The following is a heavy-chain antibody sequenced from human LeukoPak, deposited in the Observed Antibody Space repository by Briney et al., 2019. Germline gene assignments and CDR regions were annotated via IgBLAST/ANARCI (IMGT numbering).Heavy chain of an antibody. D-gene: IGHD3-3*01. Sequence: SVKVSCKASGGTFSSYAISWVRQVPGQGLEWMGGIIPIFGTANYAQKFQGRVTITADESTSTAYMELSSLRSEDTAVYYCARVPNYDFWSGYYGRVGAFDIWGQGTMVTVSS. CDR1: GGTFSSYA. CDR2: IIPIFGTA. V-gene: IGHV1-69*13. CDR3: ARVPNYDFWSGYYGRVGAFDI. J-gene: IGHJ3*02.